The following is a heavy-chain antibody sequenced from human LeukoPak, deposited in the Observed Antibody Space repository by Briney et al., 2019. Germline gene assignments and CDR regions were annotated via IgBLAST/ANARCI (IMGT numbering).Heavy chain of an antibody. Sequence: SETLSLTCTVSGGSIMVAAYSWSWIRQPPGKGREWIGYIYYSGRTYYNPSLKSRVTISLDRSKNQFSLKLSSVTAADTAVYFCARGYGDNSGAFDIWGQGTLVTVSS. J-gene: IGHJ3*02. D-gene: IGHD4-23*01. CDR3: ARGYGDNSGAFDI. V-gene: IGHV4-30-2*01. CDR1: GGSIMVAAYS. CDR2: IYYSGRT.